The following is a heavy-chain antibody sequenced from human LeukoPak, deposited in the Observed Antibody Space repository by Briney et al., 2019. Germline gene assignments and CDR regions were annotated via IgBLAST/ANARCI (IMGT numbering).Heavy chain of an antibody. CDR2: INHSGST. J-gene: IGHJ4*02. Sequence: SETLSLTCAVYGGSFSGYYWSWIRQPPGKGLEWIGEINHSGSTNYNPSLKSRVTISVDTSKNQFSLKLSSVTAADTAVYYCARRFWSGYYFYFDYWGQGTLVTVSS. D-gene: IGHD3-3*01. V-gene: IGHV4-34*01. CDR1: GGSFSGYY. CDR3: ARRFWSGYYFYFDY.